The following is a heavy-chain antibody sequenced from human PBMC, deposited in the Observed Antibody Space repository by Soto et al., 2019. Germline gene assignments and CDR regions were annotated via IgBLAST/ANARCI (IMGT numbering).Heavy chain of an antibody. D-gene: IGHD4-17*01. CDR2: ISAYNGNT. J-gene: IGHJ4*02. V-gene: IGHV1-18*01. CDR1: GYTFTSYG. CDR3: ARAYGVTTVTTLGY. Sequence: GASVNVSCKASGYTFTSYGISWVRQAPGQGLEWMGWISAYNGNTNYAQKLQGRVTMTTDTSTSTAYMELRSLRSDDTAVYYCARAYGVTTVTTLGYWGQGTLVTVSS.